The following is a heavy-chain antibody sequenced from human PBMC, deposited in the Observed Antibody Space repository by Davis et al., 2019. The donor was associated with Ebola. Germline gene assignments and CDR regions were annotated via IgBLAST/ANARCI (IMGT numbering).Heavy chain of an antibody. D-gene: IGHD2-21*02. J-gene: IGHJ4*02. Sequence: GESLKISCAASGFIVRNYHISWVRQAPGKGLEWVSVLYRGGPTHYADSVQGRFTISRDDSKNTLSLQMNSLRAEDTAVYYCAKIVVVTAIPHFDYWGQGTLVTVSS. CDR2: LYRGGPT. CDR3: AKIVVVTAIPHFDY. CDR1: GFIVRNYH. V-gene: IGHV3-66*01.